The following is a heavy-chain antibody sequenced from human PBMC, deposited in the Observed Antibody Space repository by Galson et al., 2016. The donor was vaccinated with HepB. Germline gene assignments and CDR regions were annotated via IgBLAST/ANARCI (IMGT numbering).Heavy chain of an antibody. Sequence: SLRLSCAVSGFTFSRYAMAWVRQAPGKGLEWVSGISGDSGSSYSADSVKGRFAIFRDNSKNTLYLELRSLRDDDTAVYYCANYVYTSAWHGFQYWGQGTLVTVSS. J-gene: IGHJ1*01. CDR2: ISGDSGSS. V-gene: IGHV3-23*01. D-gene: IGHD6-25*01. CDR3: ANYVYTSAWHGFQY. CDR1: GFTFSRYA.